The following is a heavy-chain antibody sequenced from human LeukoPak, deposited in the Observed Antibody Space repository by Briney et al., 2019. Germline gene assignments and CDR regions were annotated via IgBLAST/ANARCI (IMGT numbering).Heavy chain of an antibody. CDR1: GGTFSSYA. Sequence: SVKVSCKASGGTFSSYAISWVRQAPGQGLEWMGGIIPIFGTANYAQKFQGRVTITTDESTSTAYMGLSSLRSEDTAMYYCARDRVRYCSSTSCFKYADAFDIWGQGTMVTVSS. CDR2: IIPIFGTA. CDR3: ARDRVRYCSSTSCFKYADAFDI. J-gene: IGHJ3*02. D-gene: IGHD2-2*01. V-gene: IGHV1-69*05.